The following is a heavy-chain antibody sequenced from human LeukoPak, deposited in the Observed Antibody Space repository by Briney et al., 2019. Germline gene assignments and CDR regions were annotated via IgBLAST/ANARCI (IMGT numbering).Heavy chain of an antibody. CDR2: TYYRSKWYN. V-gene: IGHV6-1*01. CDR1: GDIVSSNSAA. J-gene: IGHJ6*02. D-gene: IGHD6-13*01. CDR3: ARGTSSPERDYYGMDV. Sequence: SQTLSLTCAISGDIVSSNSAAWNWIRQSPSRGLEWLGRTYYRSKWYNDYAVSVKSRITINPDTSKNQFSLQLNSVTPEDTAVYYCARGTSSPERDYYGMDVWGQGTTVTVSS.